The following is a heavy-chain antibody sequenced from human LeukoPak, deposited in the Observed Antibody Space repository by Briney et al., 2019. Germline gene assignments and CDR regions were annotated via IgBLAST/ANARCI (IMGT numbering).Heavy chain of an antibody. D-gene: IGHD2-2*01. Sequence: GGSLRLSCEASGFTFSDHYMDWVRQVPGKGLEWVGRTRNKANSYTTEYAASVKGRFTISRDDSKNSLYLQMNSLKTEDTAVYYCARPAGYQLPKEMFLYYWGQGTLVTVSS. CDR2: TRNKANSYTT. J-gene: IGHJ4*02. V-gene: IGHV3-72*01. CDR3: ARPAGYQLPKEMFLYY. CDR1: GFTFSDHY.